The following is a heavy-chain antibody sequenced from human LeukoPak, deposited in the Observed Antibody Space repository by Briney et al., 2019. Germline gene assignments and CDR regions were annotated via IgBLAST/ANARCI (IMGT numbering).Heavy chain of an antibody. D-gene: IGHD2-2*01. CDR3: ARIERGRGGYCSSTSCYPYYYYMDV. CDR2: IKQDGSEK. Sequence: GGSLRLSCAASEFTFSNYWMSWVRQAPGKGLEWVANIKQDGSEKYYVDSVKGRFTISRDNAKNSLYLQMNSLGAEDTAVYYCARIERGRGGYCSSTSCYPYYYYMDVWGKGTTVTVSS. J-gene: IGHJ6*03. CDR1: EFTFSNYW. V-gene: IGHV3-7*01.